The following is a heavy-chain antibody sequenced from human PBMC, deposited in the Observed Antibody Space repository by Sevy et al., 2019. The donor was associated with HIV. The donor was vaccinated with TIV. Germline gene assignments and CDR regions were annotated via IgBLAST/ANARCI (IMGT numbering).Heavy chain of an antibody. D-gene: IGHD1-26*01. CDR1: GFIFSNFA. CDR2: TSYDGSHK. J-gene: IGHJ1*01. Sequence: GGSLRLSCTVSGFIFSNFAMHWVRQAPGKGLEWVAVTSYDGSHKYYADSVKGRFTVSRDNSRNILSLEMNSLRRDDTAVYYCARGENDDEFFQYWGQGTLATVSS. CDR3: ARGENDDEFFQY. V-gene: IGHV3-30*04.